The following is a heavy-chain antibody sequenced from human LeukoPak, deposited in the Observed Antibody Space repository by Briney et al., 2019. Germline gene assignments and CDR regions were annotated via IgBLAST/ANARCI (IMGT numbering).Heavy chain of an antibody. V-gene: IGHV3-21*01. CDR1: GFTFSSCS. D-gene: IGHD2-2*01. CDR3: ARDLRYCSSASCSENGAFDI. J-gene: IGHJ3*02. Sequence: PGGSLRLSCAASGFTFSSCSMNWVRQAPGEGLEWVSSISSSGSFIYYADSVKGRFTISRDNARNSLFLQMNSLRAEDTAVYYCARDLRYCSSASCSENGAFDIWGQGTMVTVSS. CDR2: ISSSGSFI.